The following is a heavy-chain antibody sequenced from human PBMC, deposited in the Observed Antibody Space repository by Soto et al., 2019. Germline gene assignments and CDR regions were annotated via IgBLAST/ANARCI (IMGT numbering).Heavy chain of an antibody. V-gene: IGHV4-59*01. Sequence: SETLSLTCTVSGGSISSYYWSWIRQPPGKGLEWIGYIYYSGSTNYNPSLKSRVTISVDTSKNQFSLKLSSVTAADTAVYYCARGSAKFDPWGQGTLVTVSS. CDR1: GGSISSYY. CDR3: ARGSAKFDP. CDR2: IYYSGST. J-gene: IGHJ5*02. D-gene: IGHD2-15*01.